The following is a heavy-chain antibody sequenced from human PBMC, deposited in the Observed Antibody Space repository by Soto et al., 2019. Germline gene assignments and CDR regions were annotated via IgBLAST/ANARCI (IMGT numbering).Heavy chain of an antibody. J-gene: IGHJ4*02. Sequence: GESLKISCDGSGYTFTTFCIALVLQMPGKGLEWMGIVYPGDSDTRYGPSFQGQVTISADKSISTAYLQWSSLKASDTALYFCARLPKGIISQYYFDFWGQGTPVTVSS. D-gene: IGHD3-3*02. CDR1: GYTFTTFC. V-gene: IGHV5-51*01. CDR3: ARLPKGIISQYYFDF. CDR2: VYPGDSDT.